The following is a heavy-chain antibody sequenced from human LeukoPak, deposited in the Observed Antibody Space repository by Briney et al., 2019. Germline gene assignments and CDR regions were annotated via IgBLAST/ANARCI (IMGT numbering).Heavy chain of an antibody. V-gene: IGHV3-7*01. CDR3: VGGIGWLPDY. D-gene: IGHD6-19*01. Sequence: GGSLRLSCAASGLTFSAYWGNWVRQAPGKGLEWVANIEQDGSEKNYVDSVKGRFTISRDSGENSLYLQMNSLRVEDTGVYYCVGGIGWLPDYWGQGTLVTVSS. CDR1: GLTFSAYW. CDR2: IEQDGSEK. J-gene: IGHJ4*02.